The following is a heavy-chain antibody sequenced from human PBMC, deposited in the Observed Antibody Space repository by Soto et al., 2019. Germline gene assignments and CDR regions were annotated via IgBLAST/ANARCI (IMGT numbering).Heavy chain of an antibody. Sequence: PSETLSLTCAVYGGSFSGYYWSWIRQPPGKGLEWIGEINHSRSTNYNPSLKSRVTISVDTSKNQFSLKLSSVTAADTAVYYCARGLYDFWSGYHTRGMGVWGQGTTVTVSS. CDR3: ARGLYDFWSGYHTRGMGV. D-gene: IGHD3-3*01. CDR1: GGSFSGYY. V-gene: IGHV4-34*01. CDR2: INHSRST. J-gene: IGHJ6*02.